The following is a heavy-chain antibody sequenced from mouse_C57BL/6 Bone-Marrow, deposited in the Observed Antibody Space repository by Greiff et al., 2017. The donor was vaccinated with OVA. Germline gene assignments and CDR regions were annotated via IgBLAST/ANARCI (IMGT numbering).Heavy chain of an antibody. D-gene: IGHD1-1*01. CDR3: TTDYGSSYCLYFDV. V-gene: IGHV14-4*01. CDR2: IDPENGDT. Sequence: VQLQQSGAELVRPGASVKLSCTASGFNIKDDYMHWVKQRPEQGLEWIGWIDPENGDTEYASKFQGKATITADTSSNPAYLQLSSLTSEDTAVYYCTTDYGSSYCLYFDVWGTGTTVTVSS. J-gene: IGHJ1*03. CDR1: GFNIKDDY.